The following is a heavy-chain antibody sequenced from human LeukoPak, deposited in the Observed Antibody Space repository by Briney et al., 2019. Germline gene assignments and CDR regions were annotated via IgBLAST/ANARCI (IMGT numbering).Heavy chain of an antibody. CDR2: IYYSGST. CDR1: GGSISSSSYY. J-gene: IGHJ5*02. CDR3: ARQEQQLIYNWFDP. Sequence: SETLSLTCTVSGGSISSSSYYWGWIRQPPGKGLEWIGYIYYSGSTNYNPSLKSRVTISVDTSKNQFSLKLSSVTAADTAVYYCARQEQQLIYNWFDPWGQGTLVTVSS. V-gene: IGHV4-61*05. D-gene: IGHD6-13*01.